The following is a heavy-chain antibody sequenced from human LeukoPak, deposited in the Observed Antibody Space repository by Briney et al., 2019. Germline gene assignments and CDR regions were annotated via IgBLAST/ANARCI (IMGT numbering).Heavy chain of an antibody. Sequence: GGSLRLSCAASGFTFSSYSMNWVRQAPGKGLEWVSSISSNSSYIYYADSVKGRFTISRGNAKNSLYLQMNSLRAEDTAVYYCARVSKPVGLAARNFDYWGQGTLVTVSS. D-gene: IGHD6-6*01. CDR3: ARVSKPVGLAARNFDY. CDR1: GFTFSSYS. V-gene: IGHV3-21*01. CDR2: ISSNSSYI. J-gene: IGHJ4*02.